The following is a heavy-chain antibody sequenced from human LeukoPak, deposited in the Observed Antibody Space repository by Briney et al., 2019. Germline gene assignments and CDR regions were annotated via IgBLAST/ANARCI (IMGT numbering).Heavy chain of an antibody. J-gene: IGHJ4*02. D-gene: IGHD5-24*01. CDR3: VKASRDGYNYYGY. Sequence: GGSLRLSCSASGFTFSSYAMHWVRQAPGKGPEYVSAISSNGGSTYYADSVKGRFTISRDNSKNTLYLQMSSLRAEDTAVYYCVKASRDGYNYYGYWGQETLVTVSS. CDR2: ISSNGGST. V-gene: IGHV3-64D*06. CDR1: GFTFSSYA.